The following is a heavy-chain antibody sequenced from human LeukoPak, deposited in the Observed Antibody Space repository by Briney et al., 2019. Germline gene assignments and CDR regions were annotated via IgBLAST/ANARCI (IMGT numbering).Heavy chain of an antibody. CDR1: GGTFSSYA. J-gene: IGHJ6*03. V-gene: IGHV1-69*04. Sequence: SVKVSCKASGGTFSSYAISWVRQAPGQGLEWMGRIIPILGIANYAQKFQGRVTITADKSTSTAYMELSSLRSEDTAVYYCARVRGAQYSPYYMDVWGKGTTVTVSS. D-gene: IGHD5-18*01. CDR2: IIPILGIA. CDR3: ARVRGAQYSPYYMDV.